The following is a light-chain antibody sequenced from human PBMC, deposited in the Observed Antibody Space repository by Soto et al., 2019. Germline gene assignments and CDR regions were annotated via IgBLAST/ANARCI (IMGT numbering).Light chain of an antibody. CDR3: QQYTTYPLT. Sequence: DIQMTQSPSTLSASVGDRVTITCRASQSISNWLAWYQQKPGKAPNFLIYKASSLESGVPSRFSGSGSGTEFTLTISSLQPDDFATYYCQQYTTYPLTFGGGTKVDIK. CDR2: KAS. J-gene: IGKJ4*01. CDR1: QSISNW. V-gene: IGKV1-5*03.